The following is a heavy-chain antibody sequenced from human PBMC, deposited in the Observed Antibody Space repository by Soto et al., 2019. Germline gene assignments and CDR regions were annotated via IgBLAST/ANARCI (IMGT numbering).Heavy chain of an antibody. Sequence: EVQLSESGGGLAQPGGSLRLSCEGSGFTFSDFAISWVRQAPGKGLEWVSVVSGNGDVTRYADSVKGRFATSRDNSKTTMFLQMNSLAAEDTAIYYCAKDGIQTVTFDYWGRGTLVTVSS. CDR1: GFTFSDFA. CDR3: AKDGIQTVTFDY. V-gene: IGHV3-23*01. D-gene: IGHD4-17*01. J-gene: IGHJ4*01. CDR2: VSGNGDVT.